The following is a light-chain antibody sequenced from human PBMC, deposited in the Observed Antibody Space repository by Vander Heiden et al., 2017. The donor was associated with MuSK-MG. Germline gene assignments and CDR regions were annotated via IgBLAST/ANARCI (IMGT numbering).Light chain of an antibody. CDR2: AAS. V-gene: IGKV1-39*01. CDR3: QQSYSTWT. J-gene: IGKJ1*01. Sequence: DSQMTQSPSSLSASVGDRVTITCRASQSISSYLNWYQQKPGKAPKLLIYAASSLQSGVPSRFSGSGSGTDFTLTISSLQPEDFATYYCQQSYSTWTFGQGTKVEIK. CDR1: QSISSY.